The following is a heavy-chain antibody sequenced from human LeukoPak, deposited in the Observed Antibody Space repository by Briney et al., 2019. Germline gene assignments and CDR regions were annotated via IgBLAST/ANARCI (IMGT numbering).Heavy chain of an antibody. Sequence: SETLSLTCTVSGGSISSSSYYWGWIRQPPGKGLEWIGSIYYSGSTYYNPSLKSRVTISVDTSKNQFSLKLSSVTAADTAVYYCASNGSGSPPYYYYYIDVWGKGTTVTISS. CDR1: GGSISSSSYY. CDR3: ASNGSGSPPYYYYYIDV. CDR2: IYYSGST. J-gene: IGHJ6*03. V-gene: IGHV4-39*01. D-gene: IGHD3-10*01.